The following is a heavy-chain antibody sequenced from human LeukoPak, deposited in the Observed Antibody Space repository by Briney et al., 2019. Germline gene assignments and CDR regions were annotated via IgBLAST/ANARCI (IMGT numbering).Heavy chain of an antibody. CDR3: ARVRIAAAGTPLFDY. Sequence: ASVKVSCKASGYTFTGYYMHWVRQAPGQGLEWMGWINPNSGGTNYAQKFQGRVTMTRDTSISTAYMELSRLRSDDTAVYYCARVRIAAAGTPLFDYWGQGTLVTVSS. CDR1: GYTFTGYY. J-gene: IGHJ4*02. V-gene: IGHV1-2*02. CDR2: INPNSGGT. D-gene: IGHD6-13*01.